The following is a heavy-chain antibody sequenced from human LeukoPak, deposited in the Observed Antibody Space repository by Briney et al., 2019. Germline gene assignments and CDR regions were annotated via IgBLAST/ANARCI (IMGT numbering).Heavy chain of an antibody. CDR1: GYTFNSYY. V-gene: IGHV1-2*02. D-gene: IGHD3-22*01. CDR3: ARFARDYYDSSGYTPFDAFDI. J-gene: IGHJ3*02. CDR2: INPNSGGT. Sequence: ASVKVSCKASGYTFNSYYMHWVRQAPGQGLEWMGWINPNSGGTNYAQKFQGRVTMTRDTSISTAYMELSRLRSDDTAVYYCARFARDYYDSSGYTPFDAFDIWGQGTMVTVSS.